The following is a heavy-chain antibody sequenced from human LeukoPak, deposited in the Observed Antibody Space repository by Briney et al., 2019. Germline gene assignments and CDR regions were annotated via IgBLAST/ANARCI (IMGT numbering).Heavy chain of an antibody. J-gene: IGHJ6*02. CDR1: GFTFSSYW. CDR2: INSDGSST. Sequence: PGGSLRLSCAASGFTFSSYWMHWVRQAPGKGLVWVSRINSDGSSTSYADSVKGRFTISRDNAKNTLYLQMNSLRAEDTAVYYCARVELVYYYYYGMDVWGQGTTVTVSS. D-gene: IGHD1-1*01. V-gene: IGHV3-74*01. CDR3: ARVELVYYYYYGMDV.